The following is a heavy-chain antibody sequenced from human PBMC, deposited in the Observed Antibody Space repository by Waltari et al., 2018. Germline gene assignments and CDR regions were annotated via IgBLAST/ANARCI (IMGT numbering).Heavy chain of an antibody. CDR2: NKSKTDGGTA. V-gene: IGHV3-15*01. CDR3: TTWGSLMSD. D-gene: IGHD3-16*01. CDR1: GFTFSYAW. Sequence: EVQLVESGGGLVKPGESLRLSCAASGFTFSYAWMNWVRQAPGRGLEWVGRNKSKTDGGTADYSAPVKGRFTISRDDSKNTLYLQMNSLETEDTAVYYCTTWGSLMSDWGQGTLVTVSS. J-gene: IGHJ4*02.